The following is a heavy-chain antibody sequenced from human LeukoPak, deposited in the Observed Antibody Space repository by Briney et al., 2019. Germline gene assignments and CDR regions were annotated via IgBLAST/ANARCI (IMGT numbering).Heavy chain of an antibody. Sequence: GGSLRLSCAASGFTFSSYSMNWVRQAPGKGLEWVSSISSSSSYIYYADSVKGRFTISRDNAKNSLYPQMNSLRAEDTAVYYCARDHHPSSSWYKGGFDCWGQGTLVTVSS. CDR2: ISSSSSYI. CDR3: ARDHHPSSSWYKGGFDC. CDR1: GFTFSSYS. J-gene: IGHJ4*02. D-gene: IGHD6-13*01. V-gene: IGHV3-21*01.